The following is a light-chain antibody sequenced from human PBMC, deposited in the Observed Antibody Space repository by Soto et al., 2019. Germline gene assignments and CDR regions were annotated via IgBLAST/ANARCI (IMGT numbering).Light chain of an antibody. V-gene: IGLV2-14*01. CDR1: SSDVGGYNY. CDR3: STYKSSSTPRV. Sequence: QSALTQPASVSGSPGQSITISCTGTSSDVGGYNYVSWYQQHPGKAPKLMIYEVSNRPSGVSNRFSGSKSGNTASLTISGLQAEDEADYYCSTYKSSSTPRVFGTGTKLTVL. J-gene: IGLJ1*01. CDR2: EVS.